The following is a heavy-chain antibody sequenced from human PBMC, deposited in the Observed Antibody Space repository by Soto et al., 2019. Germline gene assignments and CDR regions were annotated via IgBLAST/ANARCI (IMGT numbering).Heavy chain of an antibody. J-gene: IGHJ6*02. CDR2: IIPILGIA. V-gene: IGHV1-69*02. CDR3: ARAFRGGIAAAGTYGMDV. Sequence: LVKGYWKASGGALSGYTVSCGRQAPGQGLEWMGRIIPILGIANYAQKFQGRVTITADKSTSTAYMELSSLRSEDTAVYYCARAFRGGIAAAGTYGMDVWGQGTTVTVSS. CDR1: GGALSGYT. D-gene: IGHD6-13*01.